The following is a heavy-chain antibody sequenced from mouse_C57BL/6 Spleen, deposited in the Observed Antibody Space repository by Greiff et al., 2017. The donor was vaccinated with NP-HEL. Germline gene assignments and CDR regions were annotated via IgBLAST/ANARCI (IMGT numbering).Heavy chain of an antibody. D-gene: IGHD1-1*01. Sequence: VKLMESGPGLVAPSQSLSITCTVSGFSLTSYGVDWVRQSPGKGLEWLGVIWGVGSTNYNSALKSRLSISKDNSKSQVFLKMNSLQTDDTAMYYCASSIYYYGSSGAMDYWGQGTSVTVSS. J-gene: IGHJ4*01. CDR1: GFSLTSYG. CDR3: ASSIYYYGSSGAMDY. CDR2: IWGVGST. V-gene: IGHV2-6*01.